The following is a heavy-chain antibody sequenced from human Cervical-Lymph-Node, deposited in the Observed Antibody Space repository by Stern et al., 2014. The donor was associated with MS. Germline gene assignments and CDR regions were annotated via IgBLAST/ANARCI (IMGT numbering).Heavy chain of an antibody. D-gene: IGHD3-3*01. CDR3: ARVSYDFWSGYYVFDY. Sequence: QVQLQESGPGLVKPSQTLSLTCTVSGGSISSGGYYWSWIRQHPGKGLEWIGYIYYSGSTYYNQSLKDRVTISVDTSKNQFSLKLSSVTAADTAVYYCARVSYDFWSGYYVFDYWGQGTLVTVSS. CDR1: GGSISSGGYY. J-gene: IGHJ4*02. V-gene: IGHV4-31*03. CDR2: IYYSGST.